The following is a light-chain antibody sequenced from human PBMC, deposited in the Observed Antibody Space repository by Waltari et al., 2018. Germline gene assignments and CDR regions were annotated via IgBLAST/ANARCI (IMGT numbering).Light chain of an antibody. CDR1: QRLTKNY. CDR3: QQYGSSVLYT. V-gene: IGKV3-20*01. CDR2: GAS. Sequence: RTNQRLTKNYFAWYQQKPGQAPRLLIYGASSRAAGIPDRFSGSGSGTDFTLTISRLEPEDFAVYYCQQYGSSVLYTFGQGTKLEIK. J-gene: IGKJ2*01.